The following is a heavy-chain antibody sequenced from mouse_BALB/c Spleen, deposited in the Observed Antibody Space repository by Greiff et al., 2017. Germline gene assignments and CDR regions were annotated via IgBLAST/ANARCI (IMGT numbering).Heavy chain of an antibody. CDR1: GFTFSSYT. CDR2: ISSGSSTI. J-gene: IGHJ2*01. V-gene: IGHV5-17*02. Sequence: EVMLVESGGGLVQPGGSLKLSCAASGFTFSSYTMSWVRQTPEKGLEWVAYISSGSSTIYYADTVKGRFTISRDNPKNTLFLQMTSLRSEDTAMYYCAREFLHLDYWGQGTTLTVSS. CDR3: AREFLHLDY.